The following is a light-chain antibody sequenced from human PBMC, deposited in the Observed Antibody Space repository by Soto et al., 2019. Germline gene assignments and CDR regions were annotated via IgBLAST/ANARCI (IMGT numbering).Light chain of an antibody. V-gene: IGKV3-15*01. Sequence: EIMMTQSPGTLSASPGERATLSCRASQSVSSNLAWYQQKPGQAPRLLIYAVSTRATGIPARFSGSGSVTEFTLTISSLQSEDCAVYYCQQYNKWPLTFGQGTKVESK. CDR1: QSVSSN. J-gene: IGKJ1*01. CDR2: AVS. CDR3: QQYNKWPLT.